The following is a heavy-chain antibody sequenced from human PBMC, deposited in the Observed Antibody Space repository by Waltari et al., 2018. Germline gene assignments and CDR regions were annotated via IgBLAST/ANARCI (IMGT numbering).Heavy chain of an antibody. CDR1: GFTFDDYT. D-gene: IGHD6-6*01. V-gene: IGHV3-43*01. Sequence: EVQLVESGGVVVQPGGSLRLSCAASGFTFDDYTMHWVRQAPGKGLEWVSLISWEGGSTYYADSVKGRFTISRDNSKNSLYLQMNSLRTEYTALYYCAKGSSEYSRNDAFDIWGQGTMVTVSS. CDR2: ISWEGGST. J-gene: IGHJ3*02. CDR3: AKGSSEYSRNDAFDI.